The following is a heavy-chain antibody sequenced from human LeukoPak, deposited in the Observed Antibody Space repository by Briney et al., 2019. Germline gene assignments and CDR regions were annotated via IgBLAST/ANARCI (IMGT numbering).Heavy chain of an antibody. CDR3: ARFQGIAARSYFDY. CDR2: ISAYNGNT. J-gene: IGHJ4*02. V-gene: IGHV1-18*01. D-gene: IGHD6-6*01. CDR1: GYTFTSYA. Sequence: ASVKVSCKASGYTFTSYAMHWVRQAPGQGLEWMGWISAYNGNTNYAQKLQGRVTMTTDTSTSTAYMELRSLRSDDTAVYYCARFQGIAARSYFDYWGQGTLVTVSS.